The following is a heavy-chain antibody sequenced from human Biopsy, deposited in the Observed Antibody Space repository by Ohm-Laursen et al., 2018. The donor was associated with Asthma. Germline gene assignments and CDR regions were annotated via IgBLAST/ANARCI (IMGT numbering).Heavy chain of an antibody. CDR1: RFTYE. J-gene: IGHJ4*02. Sequence: SLRLSCAASRFTYEMHWVRQAPGKGLGWVAVISYDGSSIYYADSVKGRFTISRDNSKNTLSLQMNSLTAEDTAVYYCAREGVAGTHIEDWGQGTLVTVSS. CDR3: AREGVAGTHIED. CDR2: ISYDGSSI. D-gene: IGHD6-19*01. V-gene: IGHV3-30-3*01.